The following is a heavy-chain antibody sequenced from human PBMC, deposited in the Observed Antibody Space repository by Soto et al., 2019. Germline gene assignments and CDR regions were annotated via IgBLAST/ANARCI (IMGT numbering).Heavy chain of an antibody. Sequence: SVKVSCKASGGTFSSYAISWVRQAPGQGLEWMGGIIPIFGTANYAQKFQGRVTITADESTSTAYMELSSLRSEDTAVYYCARGTYGESRWFDPWGQGTLVTVSS. CDR1: GGTFSSYA. J-gene: IGHJ5*02. CDR2: IIPIFGTA. CDR3: ARGTYGESRWFDP. V-gene: IGHV1-69*13. D-gene: IGHD4-17*01.